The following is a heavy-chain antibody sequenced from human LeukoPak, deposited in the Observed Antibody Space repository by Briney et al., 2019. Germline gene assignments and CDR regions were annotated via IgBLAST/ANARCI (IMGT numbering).Heavy chain of an antibody. CDR2: IYNSGST. V-gene: IGHV4-39*07. CDR1: GGSISSSSYY. D-gene: IGHD3-22*01. Sequence: PSETLSLTCTVSGGSISSSSYYWGWIRQPPGKGLEWIGRIYNSGSTNYNPSLKSRVTISIDTSKNQVSLKLSSVTAADTAMYYCARDSYYYDSTGYYFDYWGQGTLVTVSS. CDR3: ARDSYYYDSTGYYFDY. J-gene: IGHJ4*02.